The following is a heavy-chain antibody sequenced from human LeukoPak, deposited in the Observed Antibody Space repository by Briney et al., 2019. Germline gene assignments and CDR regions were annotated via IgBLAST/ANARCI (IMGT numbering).Heavy chain of an antibody. CDR1: GFTFSSNA. J-gene: IGHJ5*02. Sequence: GSLRLSCAASGFTFSSNAMNWVRQAPGKGLEWVAEINDNGGTNYNPSLKSRVITSVDTSTNQFSLKMNSVTAADTAVYYCARKIASQGDDWFDPWGQGILVTVSS. CDR2: INDNGGT. D-gene: IGHD2-2*01. CDR3: ARKIASQGDDWFDP. V-gene: IGHV4-34*01.